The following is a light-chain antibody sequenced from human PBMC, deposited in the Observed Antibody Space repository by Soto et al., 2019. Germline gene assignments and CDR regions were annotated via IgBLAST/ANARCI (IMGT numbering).Light chain of an antibody. CDR1: TGAVTSGHF. V-gene: IGLV7-46*01. Sequence: QAVVTQEPSLTVSPGGTVTLTCGSSTGAVTSGHFPYWFQQKPGHAPRTLIYDTGNTHSWTPARFSGSLLGGKAALTLSGAQPEDEAEYYCLLSYSGARLYVFGTGTKVTV. CDR3: LLSYSGARLYV. CDR2: DTG. J-gene: IGLJ1*01.